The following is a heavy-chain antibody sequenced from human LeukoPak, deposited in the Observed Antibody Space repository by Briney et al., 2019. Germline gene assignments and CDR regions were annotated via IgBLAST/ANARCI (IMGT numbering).Heavy chain of an antibody. CDR1: GYTFTSYY. V-gene: IGHV1-46*01. CDR3: ARDRVDFWSGYKYNWVDP. CDR2: INPSGGST. Sequence: ASVKVSCKASGYTFTSYYMHWVRQSPGQGLEWMGIINPSGGSTSYAQKFQGRVTMTRDMSTSTVYMELSSLRSEDTAVYYCARDRVDFWSGYKYNWVDPWGQGTLVTVSS. J-gene: IGHJ5*02. D-gene: IGHD3-3*01.